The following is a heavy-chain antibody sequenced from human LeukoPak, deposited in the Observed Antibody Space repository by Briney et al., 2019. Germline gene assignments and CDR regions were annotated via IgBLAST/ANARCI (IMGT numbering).Heavy chain of an antibody. CDR2: INPSGGST. CDR3: ARAPSSIAARLNWFDP. CDR1: GYTFTSYY. Sequence: ASVKVSCKASGYTFTSYYMHWVRQAPGQGLEWMGIINPSGGSTSYAQKFQGRVTITRDTSASTAYMELSSLRSEDTAVYYCARAPSSIAARLNWFDPWGQGTLVTVSS. V-gene: IGHV1-46*01. J-gene: IGHJ5*02. D-gene: IGHD6-6*01.